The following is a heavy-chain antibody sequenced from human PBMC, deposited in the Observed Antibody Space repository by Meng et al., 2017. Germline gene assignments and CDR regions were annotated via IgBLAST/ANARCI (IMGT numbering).Heavy chain of an antibody. Sequence: ASVKVSCKASGYTFTSYDINWVRQATGHGREWMGWMNRNSGNTGYAQKFQGRVTITRNTSISTAYMELSSLRSENTAVYYCTGGVSVWDDWLDGFDYWGQGTLVTVSS. CDR2: MNRNSGNT. J-gene: IGHJ4*02. CDR1: GYTFTSYD. D-gene: IGHD3-9*01. V-gene: IGHV1-8*03. CDR3: TGGVSVWDDWLDGFDY.